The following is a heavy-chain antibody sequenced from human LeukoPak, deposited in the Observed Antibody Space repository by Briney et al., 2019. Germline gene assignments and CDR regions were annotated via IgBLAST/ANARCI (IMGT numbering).Heavy chain of an antibody. CDR1: GGTFSSYA. CDR3: ASRYCSSTSCYGTLDY. J-gene: IGHJ4*02. V-gene: IGHV1-69*01. Sequence: GASVKVSCKASGGTFSSYAISWVRQAPGQGLEWMGGIIPIFGTANYAQKFQGRVTITADESTSTAYMELSSLRSEDTAVYYCASRYCSSTSCYGTLDYWGQGTLVTVSS. CDR2: IIPIFGTA. D-gene: IGHD2-2*01.